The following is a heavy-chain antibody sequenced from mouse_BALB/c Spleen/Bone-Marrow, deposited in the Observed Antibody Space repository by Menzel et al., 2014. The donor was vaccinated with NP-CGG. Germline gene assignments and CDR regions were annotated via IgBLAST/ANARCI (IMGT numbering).Heavy chain of an antibody. V-gene: IGHV1-87*01. CDR2: IYPGDGDT. CDR1: GYTFTSYW. CDR3: ARSGPPAY. Sequence: VKLMESGAEPAKPGASVKMSCKASGYTFTSYWMQWVKQRPGQGLAWLGAIYPGDGDTRNTQKFQGKATLTADKSSSTAYMQLSSLASEDAAVYYCARSGPPAYWGHGTLVTVSA. J-gene: IGHJ3*01. D-gene: IGHD4-1*01.